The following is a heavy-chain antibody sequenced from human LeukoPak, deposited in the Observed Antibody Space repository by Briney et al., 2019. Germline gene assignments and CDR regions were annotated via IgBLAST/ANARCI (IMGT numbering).Heavy chain of an antibody. J-gene: IGHJ4*02. CDR2: ISGYNGYT. V-gene: IGHV1-18*01. CDR3: ARGWTSMVRGVIGY. D-gene: IGHD3-10*01. CDR1: GYTFTNYG. Sequence: ASVKVSCKASGYTFTNYGISWVRQAPGQGLEWMAWISGYNGYTKYAQKFQGRVTMTTETSTSTAYMELSRLRSDDTAVYYCARGWTSMVRGVIGYWGQGTLVTVSS.